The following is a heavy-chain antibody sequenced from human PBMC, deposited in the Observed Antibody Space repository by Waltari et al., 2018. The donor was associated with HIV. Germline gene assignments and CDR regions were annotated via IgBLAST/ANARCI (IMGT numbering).Heavy chain of an antibody. CDR1: GYTFTSYH. CDR2: TNPSDGTT. Sequence: QVQLVQSGAEVKKPGASVKVSCKAGGYTFTSYHIHWVRQAPGQGLEWMGKTNPSDGTTGDAQKFRGRVTMTRDTSTSTVYMELSSLRSEDTAVYFCARGIVVLAYALYYFDHWGQGTLATVSS. V-gene: IGHV1-46*01. CDR3: ARGIVVLAYALYYFDH. J-gene: IGHJ4*02. D-gene: IGHD2-8*01.